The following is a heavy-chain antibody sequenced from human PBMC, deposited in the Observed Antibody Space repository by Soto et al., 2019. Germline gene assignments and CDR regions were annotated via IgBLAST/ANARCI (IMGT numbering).Heavy chain of an antibody. CDR2: VIPFSDTI. CDR3: TREGYKYGRPANFDS. Sequence: QVQLVQSGAEVKKPGSSVKVSCKASGGTFTRHPISWVRQAPGHGHEWMGGVIPFSDTITYAQKFQGRVTISADESTSTAYMELSSLRSDDTAVYYCTREGYKYGRPANFDSWGQGTLVTVSS. CDR1: GGTFTRHP. D-gene: IGHD5-18*01. J-gene: IGHJ4*02. V-gene: IGHV1-69*01.